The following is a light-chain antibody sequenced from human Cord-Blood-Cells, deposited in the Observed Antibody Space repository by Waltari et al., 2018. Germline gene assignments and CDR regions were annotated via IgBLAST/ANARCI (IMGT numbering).Light chain of an antibody. CDR3: QQSYSTPYT. CDR2: TAS. CDR1: QSISSY. J-gene: IGKJ2*01. Sequence: DIQMTQSPSPLSASVGDRVTITCRASQSISSYLNWYQEKPGKAPKLLIYTASSLQSGVPSRFSGSGSGKDFTLTISSLQPEDFATYYCQQSYSTPYTFGQGTKLEIK. V-gene: IGKV1-39*01.